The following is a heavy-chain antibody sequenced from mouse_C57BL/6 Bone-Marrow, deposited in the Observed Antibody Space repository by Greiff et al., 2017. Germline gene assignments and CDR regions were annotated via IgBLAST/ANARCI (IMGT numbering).Heavy chain of an antibody. V-gene: IGHV5-15*01. CDR1: GFTFSDYG. Sequence: EVHLVESGGGLVQPGGSLKLSCAASGFTFSDYGMAWVRQAPRKGPEWVAFISNLAYSIYYADTVTGRFTISRENGKNTLYLEMSSLRSEDTAMYYCARGDYDYGFYYWGQGTTLTVSS. J-gene: IGHJ2*01. D-gene: IGHD2-4*01. CDR3: ARGDYDYGFYY. CDR2: ISNLAYSI.